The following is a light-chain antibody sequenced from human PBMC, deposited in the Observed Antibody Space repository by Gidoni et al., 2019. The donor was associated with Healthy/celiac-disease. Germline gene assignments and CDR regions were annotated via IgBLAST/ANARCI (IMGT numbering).Light chain of an antibody. J-gene: IGLJ3*02. CDR1: NSNIGSNT. Sequence: QSVLTQPPSASGTPGQRVTISCSGSNSNIGSNTVNWYQQLPGTAPKLLIYSNNQRPSGVPDRFSGSKSGTSASLAISGLQSEGEADYYCAAWDDSLNGPLFGGGTKLTVL. CDR3: AAWDDSLNGPL. CDR2: SNN. V-gene: IGLV1-44*01.